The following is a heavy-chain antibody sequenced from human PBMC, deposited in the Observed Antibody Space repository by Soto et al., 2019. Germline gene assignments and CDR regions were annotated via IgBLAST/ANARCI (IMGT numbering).Heavy chain of an antibody. J-gene: IGHJ4*02. Sequence: QVQLQQSGPGLVKPSENLSLTCTVSGGSFKSGSYSWSWIRQPPGKGLEWIGYVYHTGRTSYNHSLKSRVSISMDTSKNQFSLNLDSVTAADTAVYFCARDFAYFDSWGQGTLVTVSS. CDR1: GGSFKSGSYS. CDR2: VYHTGRT. D-gene: IGHD3-3*01. V-gene: IGHV4-61*01. CDR3: ARDFAYFDS.